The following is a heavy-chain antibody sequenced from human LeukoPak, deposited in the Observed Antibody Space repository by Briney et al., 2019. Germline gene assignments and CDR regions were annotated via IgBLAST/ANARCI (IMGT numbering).Heavy chain of an antibody. CDR1: GLTFSNYA. CDR3: AKGGITLVRGSFDY. V-gene: IGHV3-23*01. D-gene: IGHD3-10*01. CDR2: ISGNGGST. J-gene: IGHJ4*02. Sequence: GGSLRLSCAASGLTFSNYAMSWVRQVPGKGLEWVSAISGNGGSTYYADSVKGRFTISRDNSKNTLYLQMNSLRADDTVIYYCAKGGITLVRGSFDYWGQGTLVTVSS.